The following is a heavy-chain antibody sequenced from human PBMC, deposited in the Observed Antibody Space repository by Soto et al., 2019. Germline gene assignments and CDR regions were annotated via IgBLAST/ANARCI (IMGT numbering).Heavy chain of an antibody. Sequence: QVQLVQSGAEVKKPGASVKVSCKASGYTFTSYDINWVRQATGQGLEWMGWMNPNSGNTGYAQKFQGRVTMTRNISISTAYMELSSLRSEDTAVYYCARGSDTEYSSSWYPPDWFDPWGQGTLVTVSS. CDR2: MNPNSGNT. CDR1: GYTFTSYD. J-gene: IGHJ5*02. D-gene: IGHD6-13*01. V-gene: IGHV1-8*01. CDR3: ARGSDTEYSSSWYPPDWFDP.